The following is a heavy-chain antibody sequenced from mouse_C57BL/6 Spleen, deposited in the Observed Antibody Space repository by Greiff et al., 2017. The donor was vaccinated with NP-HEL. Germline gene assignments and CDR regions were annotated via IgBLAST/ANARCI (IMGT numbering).Heavy chain of an antibody. CDR2: IYPGSGNT. CDR3: ARRTQVYYYAMDY. CDR1: GYSFTSYY. Sequence: QVQLKQSGPELVKPGASVKISCKASGYSFTSYYIHWVKQRPGQGLEWIGWIYPGSGNTKYNEKFKGKATLTADTSSSTAYMQLSSLTSEDSAVYYCARRTQVYYYAMDYWGQGTSVTVSS. V-gene: IGHV1-66*01. J-gene: IGHJ4*01.